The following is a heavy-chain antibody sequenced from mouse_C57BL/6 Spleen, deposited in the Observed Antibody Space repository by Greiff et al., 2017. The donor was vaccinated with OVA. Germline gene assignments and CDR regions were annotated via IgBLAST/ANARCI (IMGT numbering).Heavy chain of an antibody. V-gene: IGHV1-52*01. D-gene: IGHD6-1*01. J-gene: IGHJ2*01. CDR1: GYTFTSYW. CDR3: ARGPLENFDY. Sequence: QVQLQQPGAELVRPGSSVKLSCKASGYTFTSYWMHWVKQRPIQGLEWIGNIDPSDSEHHYNQKFKDKATLTVDKSSSTAYMQRSSLTSEDSAVYYCARGPLENFDYWGQGTTLTVSS. CDR2: IDPSDSEH.